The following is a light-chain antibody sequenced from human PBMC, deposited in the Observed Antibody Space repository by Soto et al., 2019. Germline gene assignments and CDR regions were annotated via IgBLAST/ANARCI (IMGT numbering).Light chain of an antibody. CDR1: QSVSSY. CDR3: QQRSNWPRGT. V-gene: IGKV3-11*01. CDR2: DAS. J-gene: IGKJ4*01. Sequence: EFVLTQSPATLSLSPGERATLSCRASQSVSSYLAWYQQKPGQAPRLLIYDASNRATGIPARFSGSGSGTDFTLTISSLEPEDFAVYYCQQRSNWPRGTFGGGTRWIS.